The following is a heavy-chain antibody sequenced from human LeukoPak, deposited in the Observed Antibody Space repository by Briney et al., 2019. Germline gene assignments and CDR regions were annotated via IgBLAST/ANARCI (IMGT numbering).Heavy chain of an antibody. J-gene: IGHJ4*02. CDR3: ARLRDIVVVPAAILDY. CDR1: GYTFTSHG. V-gene: IGHV1-18*04. CDR2: ISAYNGNT. Sequence: GASVKVSCKASGYTFTSHGISWVRQAPGQGLEWMGWISAYNGNTNYAQKLQGRVTMTTDTSTSTAYMEPRSLRSDDTAVYYCARLRDIVVVPAAILDYWGPGTLVTVSS. D-gene: IGHD2-2*01.